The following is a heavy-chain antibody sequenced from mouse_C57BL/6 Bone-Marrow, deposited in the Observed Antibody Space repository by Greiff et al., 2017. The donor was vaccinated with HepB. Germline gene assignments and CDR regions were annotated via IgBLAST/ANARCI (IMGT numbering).Heavy chain of an antibody. CDR1: GYTFTDYY. D-gene: IGHD2-3*01. Sequence: EVQLQQSGPGLVKPGASVKISCKASGYTFTDYYMNWVKQSHGKSLEWIGDINPNNGGTSYNQKFKGKATLTVDKSSSTAYMELRSLTSEDSAVYYCARGWLLSYYWGQGTTLTVSS. J-gene: IGHJ2*01. V-gene: IGHV1-26*01. CDR3: ARGWLLSYY. CDR2: INPNNGGT.